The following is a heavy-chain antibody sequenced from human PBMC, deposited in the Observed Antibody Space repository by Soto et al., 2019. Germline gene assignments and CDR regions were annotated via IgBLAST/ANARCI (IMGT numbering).Heavy chain of an antibody. J-gene: IGHJ3*02. CDR1: GYTFTSYA. Sequence: ASVKVSCKASGYTFTSYAMHWVRQAPGQRLEWMGWINAGNGNTKYSQKFQGRVTITRDTSASTAYMELSRLRSDDTAVYYCARDISPDAFDIWGQGTMVTVSS. V-gene: IGHV1-3*01. CDR2: INAGNGNT. CDR3: ARDISPDAFDI.